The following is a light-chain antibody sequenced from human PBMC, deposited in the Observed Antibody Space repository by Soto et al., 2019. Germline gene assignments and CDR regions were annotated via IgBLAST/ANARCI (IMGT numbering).Light chain of an antibody. CDR3: SSYTSSSTLVV. J-gene: IGLJ2*01. CDR2: EVS. CDR1: SSDVGGYSY. Sequence: QSALTQPASVSGSPGQSITISCTGTSSDVGGYSYVSWYQQHPGKAPQLMIFEVSNRPSGVSNRFSGSKSGNTASLTISGLQAEDEADYYCSSYTSSSTLVVFGGGTKLTVL. V-gene: IGLV2-14*01.